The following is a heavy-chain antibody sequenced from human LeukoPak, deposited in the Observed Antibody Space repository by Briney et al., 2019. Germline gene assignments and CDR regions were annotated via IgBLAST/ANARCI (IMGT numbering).Heavy chain of an antibody. CDR3: ARGYSSSWSLRPTPFDY. J-gene: IGHJ4*02. CDR2: FYYSGST. Sequence: SETLSLTCTVSGGSISSSSYYWWWIRQPPGERLGWVGSFYYSGSTYYNPSHKSRVTISVDTSKNQFSLKLSSVTAADTAVYYCARGYSSSWSLRPTPFDYWGQGTLVTVSS. D-gene: IGHD6-13*01. CDR1: GGSISSSSYY. V-gene: IGHV4-39*07.